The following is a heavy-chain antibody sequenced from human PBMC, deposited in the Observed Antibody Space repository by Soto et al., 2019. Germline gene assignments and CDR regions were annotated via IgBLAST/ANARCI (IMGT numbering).Heavy chain of an antibody. V-gene: IGHV1-69*02. D-gene: IGHD3-10*01. Sequence: QVQLVQSGAEVKKPGSSVKVSCTASGDTFSFYTISWVRQAPGQGLEWMGRTIPMLGMADYPQKFQGRVPXTXAKXTSTVYMVLPSLRSEDTAVYYCATNYGSGSTAFASWGQGTLVTVSS. J-gene: IGHJ4*02. CDR3: ATNYGSGSTAFAS. CDR1: GDTFSFYT. CDR2: TIPMLGMA.